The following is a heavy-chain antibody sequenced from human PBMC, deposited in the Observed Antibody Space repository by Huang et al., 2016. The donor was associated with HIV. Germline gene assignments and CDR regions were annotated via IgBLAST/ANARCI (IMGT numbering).Heavy chain of an antibody. V-gene: IGHV3-23*01. D-gene: IGHD6-19*01. CDR3: AKDLNVGGVAGLDY. Sequence: EVQLLESGGGLVQPGGSLRLSCVASGFTFHIYTMNWVRQAPGKGLDWVSGISGSGSSTYYADSVKGRFTISRDNSKNTLYRQMNSLRAEDTAVYFCAKDLNVGGVAGLDYWGQGTLATVSS. CDR1: GFTFHIYT. CDR2: ISGSGSST. J-gene: IGHJ4*02.